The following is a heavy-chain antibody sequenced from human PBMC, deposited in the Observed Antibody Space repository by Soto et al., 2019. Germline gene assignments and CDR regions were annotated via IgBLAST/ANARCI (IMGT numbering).Heavy chain of an antibody. J-gene: IGHJ4*02. CDR1: GGSISSYY. V-gene: IGHV4-59*01. D-gene: IGHD3-3*01. CDR3: ARGSYDFWSGYYHYFDY. CDR2: IYYSGST. Sequence: SETQSLTCTVSGGSISSYYWSWIRQPPGKGLEWIGYIYYSGSTNYNPSLKSRVTISVDTSKNQFSLKLSSVTAADTAVYYCARGSYDFWSGYYHYFDYWGQGTLVTVSS.